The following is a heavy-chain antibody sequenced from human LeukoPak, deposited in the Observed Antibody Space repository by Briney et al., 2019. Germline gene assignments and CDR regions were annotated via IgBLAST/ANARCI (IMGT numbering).Heavy chain of an antibody. CDR1: GYTFTSYD. CDR3: ARGHDILTGYYYDPFDY. Sequence: GASVKDSCKASGYTFTSYDINWVRQATGQGLEWMGWMNPNSGNTGYAQKFQGRVTMTRNTSISTAYMELSSLRSEDTAVYYCARGHDILTGYYYDPFDYWGQGTLVTVSS. CDR2: MNPNSGNT. V-gene: IGHV1-8*01. D-gene: IGHD3-9*01. J-gene: IGHJ4*02.